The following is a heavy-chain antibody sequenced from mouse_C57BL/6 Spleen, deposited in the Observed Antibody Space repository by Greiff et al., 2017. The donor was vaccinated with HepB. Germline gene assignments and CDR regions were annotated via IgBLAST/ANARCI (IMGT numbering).Heavy chain of an antibody. Sequence: VKLQESGAELARPGASVKLSCKASGYTFTSYGISWVKQRTGQGLEWIGEIYPRSGNTYYNEKFKGKATLTADKSSSTAYMELRSLTSEDSAVYFCARRPDYGSSYGYFDVWGTGTTVTVSS. CDR1: GYTFTSYG. CDR3: ARRPDYGSSYGYFDV. V-gene: IGHV1-81*01. J-gene: IGHJ1*03. D-gene: IGHD1-1*01. CDR2: IYPRSGNT.